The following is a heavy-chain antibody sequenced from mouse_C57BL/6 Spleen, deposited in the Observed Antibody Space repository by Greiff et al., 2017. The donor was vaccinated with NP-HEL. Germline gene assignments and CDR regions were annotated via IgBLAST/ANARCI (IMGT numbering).Heavy chain of an antibody. Sequence: QVQLQQSGPGLVQPSQSLPITCTVSGFSLTSYGVHWVRQSPGKGLEWLGVIWRGGSTDYNAAFMSRLSITKDNSKSQVFFKMNSLQADDTAIYYCAKKGDYGSSYGYFDVWGTGTTVTVSS. V-gene: IGHV2-5*01. J-gene: IGHJ1*03. CDR3: AKKGDYGSSYGYFDV. D-gene: IGHD1-1*01. CDR2: IWRGGST. CDR1: GFSLTSYG.